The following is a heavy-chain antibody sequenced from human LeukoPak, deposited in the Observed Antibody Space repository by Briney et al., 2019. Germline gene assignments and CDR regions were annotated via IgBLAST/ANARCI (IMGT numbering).Heavy chain of an antibody. CDR1: GGSFSGYY. CDR3: ARGNILTGYCFDF. V-gene: IGHV4-34*01. Sequence: SETLSLTYAVYGGSFSGYYWSWIRQPPGKGLEWIGEINHSGSTNYNPSLKSRATISTDTSKNQFSLRLSSVTAADTAVYYCARGNILTGYCFDFWGQGALVTVSS. D-gene: IGHD3-9*01. CDR2: INHSGST. J-gene: IGHJ4*02.